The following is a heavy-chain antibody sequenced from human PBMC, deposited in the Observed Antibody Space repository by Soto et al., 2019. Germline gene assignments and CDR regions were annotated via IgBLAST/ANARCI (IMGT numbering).Heavy chain of an antibody. CDR2: IIPIFGTA. J-gene: IGHJ6*02. Sequence: QVQLVQSGAEVKKPGASVKVSCKASGYTFTSYGISWVRQAPGQGLEWMGGIIPIFGTANYAQKFQGRVTITADESTSTAYMELSSLRSEDTAVYYCARADYSNYGYYYYYYGMDVWGQGTTVTVSS. V-gene: IGHV1-69*13. D-gene: IGHD4-4*01. CDR3: ARADYSNYGYYYYYYGMDV. CDR1: GYTFTSYG.